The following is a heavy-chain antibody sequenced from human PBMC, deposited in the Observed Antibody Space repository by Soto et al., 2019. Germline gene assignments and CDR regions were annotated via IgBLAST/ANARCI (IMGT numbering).Heavy chain of an antibody. CDR1: GFTFSNAW. CDR3: TTEVYYGSGSYPYDYFDY. Sequence: GGSLRLSCAASGFTFSNAWMSWVRQAPGKGLEWVGRIKSKTDGGTTDYAAPVKGRFTISRDDSKNTLYLQMNSLKTEDTAVYYCTTEVYYGSGSYPYDYFDYWGQGNLVTVSS. J-gene: IGHJ4*02. D-gene: IGHD3-10*01. V-gene: IGHV3-15*01. CDR2: IKSKTDGGTT.